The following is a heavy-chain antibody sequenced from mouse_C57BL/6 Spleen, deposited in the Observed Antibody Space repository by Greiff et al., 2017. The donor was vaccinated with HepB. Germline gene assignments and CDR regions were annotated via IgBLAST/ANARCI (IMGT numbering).Heavy chain of an antibody. CDR1: GFTFSSYA. Sequence: EVKVVESGEGLVKPGGSLKLSCAASGFTFSSYAMSWVRQTPEKRLEWVAYISSGGDYIYYADTVKGRFTISRDNARNTLYLQMSSLKSEDTAMYYCTRGEIYYGNYVLFYYAMDYWGQGTSVTVSS. J-gene: IGHJ4*01. CDR2: ISSGGDYI. CDR3: TRGEIYYGNYVLFYYAMDY. V-gene: IGHV5-9-1*02. D-gene: IGHD2-1*01.